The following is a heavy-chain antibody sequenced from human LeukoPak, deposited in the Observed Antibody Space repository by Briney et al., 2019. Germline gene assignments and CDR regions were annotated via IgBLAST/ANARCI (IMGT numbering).Heavy chain of an antibody. D-gene: IGHD6-6*01. V-gene: IGHV4-39*01. CDR2: IYYSGST. CDR1: GGSISSSSYY. CDR3: ARGRKVKYSSSSYYFDY. Sequence: KASETLSLTCTVSGGSISSSSYYWGWIRQPPGKGLEWIGSIYYSGSTYYNPSLKSRVTISVDTSKNQFSLKLSSVTAADTAVYYCARGRKVKYSSSSYYFDYWGQGTLVTVSS. J-gene: IGHJ4*02.